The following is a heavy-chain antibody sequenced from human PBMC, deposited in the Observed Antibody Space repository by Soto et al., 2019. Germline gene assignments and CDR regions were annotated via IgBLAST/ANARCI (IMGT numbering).Heavy chain of an antibody. CDR2: IYYSGST. J-gene: IGHJ4*02. V-gene: IGHV4-31*03. Sequence: SETLSLTCTVSGGSISSGGYYWSWIRQHPGKGLEWIGYIYYSGSTYYNPSPKSRVTISVDTSKNQFSLKLSSVTAADTAVYYCARDIGSSSFAHFDYWGQGTLVTVSS. CDR1: GGSISSGGYY. D-gene: IGHD6-6*01. CDR3: ARDIGSSSFAHFDY.